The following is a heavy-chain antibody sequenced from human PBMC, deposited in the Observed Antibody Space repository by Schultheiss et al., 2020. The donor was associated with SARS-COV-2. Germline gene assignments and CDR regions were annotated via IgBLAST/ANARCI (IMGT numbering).Heavy chain of an antibody. V-gene: IGHV4-30-4*01. Sequence: SETLSLTCTVSGGSISSGDYYWSWIRQPPGKGLEWIGYIYYSGSTYYNPSLKSRVTISVDTSKNQFSLKLSSVTAADTAVYYCARQGLSGWYYYYMDVWGKGTTVTVSS. D-gene: IGHD3-10*01. J-gene: IGHJ6*03. CDR2: IYYSGST. CDR1: GGSISSGDYY. CDR3: ARQGLSGWYYYYMDV.